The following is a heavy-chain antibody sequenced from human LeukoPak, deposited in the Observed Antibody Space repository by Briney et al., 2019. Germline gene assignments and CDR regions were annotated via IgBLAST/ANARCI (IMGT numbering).Heavy chain of an antibody. J-gene: IGHJ4*02. CDR3: AKVPFDWLLYYFDY. D-gene: IGHD3-9*01. CDR1: GFTFSSYA. CDR2: ISGSGGST. Sequence: PGGSLRLXCAASGFTFSSYAMSWVRQAPGKGLEWVSAISGSGGSTYYADSVKGRFTISRDNSKNTLYLQMNSLRAEDTAVYYCAKVPFDWLLYYFDYWGQGTLVTVSS. V-gene: IGHV3-23*01.